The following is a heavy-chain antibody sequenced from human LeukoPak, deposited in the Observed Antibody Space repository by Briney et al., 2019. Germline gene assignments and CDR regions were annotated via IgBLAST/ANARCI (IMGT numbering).Heavy chain of an antibody. J-gene: IGHJ3*02. CDR1: GFTFSSYA. Sequence: GRSLRLSCAASGFTFSSYAMTWVRQALGKGLVWVSRINNEGTGTSYADSVKGRFTISTDNAKNTLDLQMNSLRAEDTAVYYCARGSSSWRNAFDIWGQGTMVTVSS. CDR3: ARGSSSWRNAFDI. CDR2: INNEGTGT. V-gene: IGHV3-74*01. D-gene: IGHD6-13*01.